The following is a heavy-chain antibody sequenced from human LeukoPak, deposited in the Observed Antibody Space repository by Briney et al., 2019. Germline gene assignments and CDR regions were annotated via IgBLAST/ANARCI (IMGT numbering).Heavy chain of an antibody. V-gene: IGHV4-39*07. CDR1: GGSISSSSYY. J-gene: IGHJ4*02. CDR3: ARAPSYSSSDSFDY. Sequence: PSETLSLTCTVSGGSISSSSYYWGWIRQPPGKGLEWIGSIYYSGSTYYNPSLKSRVTISVGKSKNQFSLKLSSVTAADTAVYYCARAPSYSSSDSFDYWGQGTLVTVSS. D-gene: IGHD6-13*01. CDR2: IYYSGST.